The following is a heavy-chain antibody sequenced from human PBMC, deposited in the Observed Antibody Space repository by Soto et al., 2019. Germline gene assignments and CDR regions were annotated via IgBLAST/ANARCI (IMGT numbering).Heavy chain of an antibody. J-gene: IGHJ6*02. Sequence: GESLKISCKGSGYSFTSYWIGWVRQMPGKGLEWMGIIYPGDSDTRYSPSFQGQVTISADKSISTAYLQWSSLKASDTAMYYCARLPPSTVSYYYGMDVWGQGTTVTVSS. D-gene: IGHD4-17*01. CDR3: ARLPPSTVSYYYGMDV. CDR1: GYSFTSYW. V-gene: IGHV5-51*01. CDR2: IYPGDSDT.